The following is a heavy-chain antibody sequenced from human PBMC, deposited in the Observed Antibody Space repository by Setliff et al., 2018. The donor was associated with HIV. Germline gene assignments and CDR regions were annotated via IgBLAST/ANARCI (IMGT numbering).Heavy chain of an antibody. CDR2: INAGNGNT. D-gene: IGHD3-3*01. V-gene: IGHV1-3*01. CDR1: GYTFTSYA. Sequence: ASVKVSCKASGYTFTSYAMHWVRQAPGQRLEWMGWINAGNGNTKYSQKFQGRVTITRDTSASTAYMELSSLRSEDTAVYYCARDHLADYYFDYWGQGTLVTVSS. CDR3: ARDHLADYYFDY. J-gene: IGHJ4*02.